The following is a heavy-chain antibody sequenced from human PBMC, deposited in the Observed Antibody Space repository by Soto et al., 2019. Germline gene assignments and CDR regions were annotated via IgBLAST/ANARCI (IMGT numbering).Heavy chain of an antibody. CDR1: GYTFSSYG. V-gene: IGHV1-18*01. D-gene: IGHD3-9*01. CDR3: ARDDGLLTGYLSSFDH. Sequence: QVQLVQSGAEVKKPGASVKVSCKASGYTFSSYGISWVRQAPGQGLEWMGWISAYNSNTNYAQNFQDRLTMTTDTSPSTAYMELRSVRSDDTAVYYCARDDGLLTGYLSSFDHWGQGPLVTVSS. J-gene: IGHJ4*02. CDR2: ISAYNSNT.